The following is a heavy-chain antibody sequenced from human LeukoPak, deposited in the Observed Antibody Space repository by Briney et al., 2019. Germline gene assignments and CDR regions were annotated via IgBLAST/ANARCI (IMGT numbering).Heavy chain of an antibody. D-gene: IGHD5-24*01. CDR2: IYYSGST. CDR1: GGSISSYY. Sequence: SETLSLTCTVSGGSISSYYWSWIRQHPGKGLEWIGYIYYSGSTYYNPSLKSRVTISVDTSKNQFSLKLSSVTAADTAVYYCARDAGVSEKIPYYFDYWGQGTLVTVSS. J-gene: IGHJ4*02. V-gene: IGHV4-59*06. CDR3: ARDAGVSEKIPYYFDY.